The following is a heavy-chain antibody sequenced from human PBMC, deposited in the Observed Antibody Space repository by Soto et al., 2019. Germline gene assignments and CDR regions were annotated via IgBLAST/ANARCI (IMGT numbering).Heavy chain of an antibody. CDR3: ARHYCSGGSCLFDP. CDR1: GFTFSTYW. V-gene: IGHV3-7*01. Sequence: EVQLVESGGGWVQPGGSLRLSCAASGFTFSTYWMTWVRQAPGKGLEWVANIKQDGSEKYYVDSVKGRFTISRDNAKNSLYLQLNSLGAEDTAVYYCARHYCSGGSCLFDPGGQGTLVTVSS. D-gene: IGHD2-15*01. J-gene: IGHJ5*02. CDR2: IKQDGSEK.